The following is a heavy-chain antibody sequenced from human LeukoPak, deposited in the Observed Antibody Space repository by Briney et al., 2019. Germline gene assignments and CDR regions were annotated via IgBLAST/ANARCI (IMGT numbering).Heavy chain of an antibody. Sequence: GGSLRLSCAASGFTFTTYYMSWVRQAPGKGLEWVSGINWNGGSIGYGDSVKGRITISRDNAKNSLYLQMDSLRAEDTALYYCARGPGWNSGSPRYSDYWGQGTLVTVSS. J-gene: IGHJ4*02. CDR3: ARGPGWNSGSPRYSDY. CDR1: GFTFTTYY. CDR2: INWNGGSI. V-gene: IGHV3-20*04. D-gene: IGHD1-26*01.